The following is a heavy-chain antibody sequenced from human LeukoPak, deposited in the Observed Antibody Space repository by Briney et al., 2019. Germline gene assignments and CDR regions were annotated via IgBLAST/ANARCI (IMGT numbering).Heavy chain of an antibody. Sequence: SETLSLTCTVSGGSISSYYWSWIRQPPGKGLEWIGYIYYSGSTNYNPSLKSRVTISVDTSKNQFSLKLSSVTAADTAVYYCARDDWDTAGTDARYFDYWGQGTLVTVSS. CDR3: ARDDWDTAGTDARYFDY. D-gene: IGHD6-19*01. V-gene: IGHV4-59*01. CDR2: IYYSGST. J-gene: IGHJ4*02. CDR1: GGSISSYY.